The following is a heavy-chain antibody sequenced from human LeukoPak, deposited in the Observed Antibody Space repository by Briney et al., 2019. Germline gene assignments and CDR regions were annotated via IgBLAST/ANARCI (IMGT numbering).Heavy chain of an antibody. CDR3: ARGQDDRSGTFDY. V-gene: IGHV4-61*01. J-gene: IGHJ4*02. CDR2: MSPSGTT. CDR1: GDSVSSGNYY. D-gene: IGHD3-22*01. Sequence: SGTLSLTCTVSGDSVSSGNYYLSWIRQPPGKGLDWITYMSPSGTTKYNPSLKSRVTTSVDTSRTQFSLRLSSVTAADTAVYYCARGQDDRSGTFDYWGQGILVTVSS.